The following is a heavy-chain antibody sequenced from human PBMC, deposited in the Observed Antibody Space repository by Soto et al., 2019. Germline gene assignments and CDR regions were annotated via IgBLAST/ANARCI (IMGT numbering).Heavy chain of an antibody. CDR2: ITPFFGTA. J-gene: IGHJ2*01. CDR1: GGTFSNYA. V-gene: IGHV1-69*12. D-gene: IGHD6-19*01. Sequence: QVQLVQSGAEVKKPGSSVKVSCKAYGGTFSNYAISWVRQAPGQGLEWMGGITPFFGTANYAQKFQGRVTITADESMSTAYMELSRLRSEDTAVYYCAQTLGSAVAGPGRFDLWGRGTLVTVSS. CDR3: AQTLGSAVAGPGRFDL.